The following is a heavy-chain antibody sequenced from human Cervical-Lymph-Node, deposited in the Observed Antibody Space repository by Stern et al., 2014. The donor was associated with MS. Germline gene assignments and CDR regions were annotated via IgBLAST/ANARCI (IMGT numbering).Heavy chain of an antibody. J-gene: IGHJ4*02. Sequence: QLVESGGGLVQPGRSLRLSCAAYGFTFNDYSMHWVRQAPGKGLEWVSGISWDSGSTDYAASVKGRFAISRDNAKNSLFLHMNSLRPEDTAFYYCAKTTVTTRPFEYWGQGTLVTVSS. CDR2: ISWDSGST. CDR1: GFTFNDYS. CDR3: AKTTVTTRPFEY. D-gene: IGHD4-17*01. V-gene: IGHV3-9*01.